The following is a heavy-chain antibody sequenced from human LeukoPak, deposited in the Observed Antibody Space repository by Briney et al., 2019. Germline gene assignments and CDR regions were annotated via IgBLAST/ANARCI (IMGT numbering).Heavy chain of an antibody. Sequence: GGSLRLSCAASGFTFSSYEMNWVRQAPGKGLEWISSITSSSIMYYADSVKGRFTISRDNAKNSLYLQMNSLRVEDTAVYYCARGWVPSDISMNWGQGTMVTVSS. CDR3: ARGWVPSDISMN. V-gene: IGHV3-48*03. D-gene: IGHD3-22*01. CDR2: ITSSSIM. CDR1: GFTFSSYE. J-gene: IGHJ3*01.